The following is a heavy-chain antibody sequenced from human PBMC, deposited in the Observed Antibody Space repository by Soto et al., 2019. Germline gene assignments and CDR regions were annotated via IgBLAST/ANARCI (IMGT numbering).Heavy chain of an antibody. Sequence: ASVKVSCKASGYTFTSYAMHWVRQAPGQRLEWMGWINAGNGNTKYSQKFQGRVTITRDTSASTAYMELSSLRSEDTAVYYCARSSGTGNWFDPWGQGTLVTVSS. D-gene: IGHD1-7*01. J-gene: IGHJ5*02. V-gene: IGHV1-3*01. CDR1: GYTFTSYA. CDR3: ARSSGTGNWFDP. CDR2: INAGNGNT.